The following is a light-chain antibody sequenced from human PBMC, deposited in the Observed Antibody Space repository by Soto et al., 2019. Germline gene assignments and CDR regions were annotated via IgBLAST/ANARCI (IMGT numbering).Light chain of an antibody. J-gene: IGKJ1*01. Sequence: DIQMTQSPSSLSASVGDRVTMTCRASQGISNYLAWYHQKPVKVPKLLIYAASSLQSGVPSRFSGSGSGTDFTLTISSLQPEDVATYYCQKYNSASWSLGQGTKVDIK. CDR2: AAS. V-gene: IGKV1-27*01. CDR1: QGISNY. CDR3: QKYNSASWS.